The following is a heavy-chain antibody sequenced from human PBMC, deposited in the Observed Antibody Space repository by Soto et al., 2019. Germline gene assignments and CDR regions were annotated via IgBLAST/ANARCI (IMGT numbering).Heavy chain of an antibody. CDR3: ARRPKSIAAPPWHLIAAATYYYYGMDV. D-gene: IGHD6-13*01. Sequence: PSETLSLTCTVSGGSISSGGYYWSWIRQHPGKGLEWIGYIYYSGSTYYNPSLKSRVTISVDTSKNQFSLKLSSVTAADTAVYYCARRPKSIAAPPWHLIAAATYYYYGMDVWGQGTTVTVSS. CDR1: GGSISSGGYY. CDR2: IYYSGST. V-gene: IGHV4-31*03. J-gene: IGHJ6*02.